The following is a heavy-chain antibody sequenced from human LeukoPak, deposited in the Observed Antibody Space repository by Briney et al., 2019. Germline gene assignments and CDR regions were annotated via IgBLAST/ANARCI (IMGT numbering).Heavy chain of an antibody. Sequence: PSETPSLTCTVSGGSISSYYWSWIRQPPGKGLEWIGFIYYSGSTNYNPSLKSRLTTSLDTSKNQSSLKLSSVTAADTAVYYCARGKYYFDYWGQGTLVTVSS. CDR1: GGSISSYY. CDR2: IYYSGST. CDR3: ARGKYYFDY. J-gene: IGHJ4*02. V-gene: IGHV4-59*01.